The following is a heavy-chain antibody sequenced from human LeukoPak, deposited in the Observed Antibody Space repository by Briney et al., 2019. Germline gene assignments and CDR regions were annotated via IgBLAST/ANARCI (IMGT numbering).Heavy chain of an antibody. CDR1: GGSISSSSHY. V-gene: IGHV4-39*01. J-gene: IGHJ4*02. D-gene: IGHD3/OR15-3a*01. Sequence: PSETLSLSCTVSGGSISSSSHYWAWIRQPPGKGLEWIANIYYSGNTYYNASLKSQVSISIDTSKNQFSLRLTSVTAADTAVYHCARQTGSGLFILPGGQGTLVTVSS. CDR2: IYYSGNT. CDR3: ARQTGSGLFILP.